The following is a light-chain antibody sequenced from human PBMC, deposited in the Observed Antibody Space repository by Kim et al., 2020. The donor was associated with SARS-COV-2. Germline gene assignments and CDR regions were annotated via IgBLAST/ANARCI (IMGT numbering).Light chain of an antibody. CDR2: KSS. Sequence: ASVGDRVTITCRPSEIINSCLAWYQQKPGKAPNLLIYKSSSLESGVPSRFIGRGSGTEFTLTITSLQPDDFATYHCQQYMTDPLTFGGGTKVDIK. J-gene: IGKJ4*01. CDR3: QQYMTDPLT. CDR1: EIINSC. V-gene: IGKV1-5*03.